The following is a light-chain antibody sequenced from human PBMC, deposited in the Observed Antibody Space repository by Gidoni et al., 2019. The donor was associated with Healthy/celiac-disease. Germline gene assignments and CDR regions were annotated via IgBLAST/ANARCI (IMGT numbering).Light chain of an antibody. V-gene: IGKV1-39*01. CDR1: QSISSY. Sequence: IPVPQSPSSLSASIGDRVTITCRASQSISSYLNWYQQKPGKAPKLLIYAASSLQSGVPSRFSGSGSGTDFTLTISSLQPEDFAIYYCQESYSTPFTFGPGTKVELK. J-gene: IGKJ3*01. CDR3: QESYSTPFT. CDR2: AAS.